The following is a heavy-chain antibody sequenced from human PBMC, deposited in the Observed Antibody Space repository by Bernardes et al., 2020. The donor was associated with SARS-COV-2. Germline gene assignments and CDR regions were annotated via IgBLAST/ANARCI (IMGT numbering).Heavy chain of an antibody. CDR1: GFTFSSYA. Sequence: GSLRLSCAASGFTFSSYAMSWVRQAPGKGLEWVSAISGSGATTYYADSVKGRFTISRDNSKNTLFLQMNSLRDEDTAVYYCAKFYFGEATYFDYWGQGTLAPVSS. J-gene: IGHJ4*02. CDR3: AKFYFGEATYFDY. D-gene: IGHD3-10*01. CDR2: ISGSGATT. V-gene: IGHV3-23*01.